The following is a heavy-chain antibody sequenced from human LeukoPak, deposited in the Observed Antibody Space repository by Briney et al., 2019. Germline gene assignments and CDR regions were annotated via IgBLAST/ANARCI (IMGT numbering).Heavy chain of an antibody. J-gene: IGHJ4*02. V-gene: IGHV1-2*02. CDR1: GYTFTGYY. Sequence: ASVKVSCKASGYTFTGYYMHWVRQAPGQGLEWMGWINPNSGGTNYAQKFQGRVTMTRDTSISTAYMELSRLRSDDTAVYYCARGIRSGSYRYYSDYWGQGTLVTVSS. CDR2: INPNSGGT. CDR3: ARGIRSGSYRYYSDY. D-gene: IGHD1-26*01.